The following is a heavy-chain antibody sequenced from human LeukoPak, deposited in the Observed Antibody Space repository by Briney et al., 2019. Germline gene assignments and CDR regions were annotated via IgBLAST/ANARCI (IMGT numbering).Heavy chain of an antibody. Sequence: PSETLTLICTVFGGSISSSSHYWGWIRQPPGKGLEWIGSIYYSGSTYYNPSLKSRVTISVDTSKNQFSLKLSSVTAADTAVYYCARSYSSSWSPYYYYVMNVSGDATTVTVSS. CDR1: GGSISSSSHY. J-gene: IGHJ6*04. CDR3: ARSYSSSWSPYYYYVMNV. D-gene: IGHD6-13*01. V-gene: IGHV4-39*01. CDR2: IYYSGST.